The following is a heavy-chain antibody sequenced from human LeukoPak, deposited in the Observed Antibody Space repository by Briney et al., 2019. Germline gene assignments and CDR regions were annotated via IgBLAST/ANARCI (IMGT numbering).Heavy chain of an antibody. V-gene: IGHV1-8*03. Sequence: ASVKVSCKASGYTFTSYDINWVRQATGQGLEWMGWMNPNSGNTGYAQKFQGRVTITRNTSISTAYMELSSLRSEDTAVYYCARDLKLGFNYGSGSYDYWGQGTLVTVSS. CDR3: ARDLKLGFNYGSGSYDY. D-gene: IGHD3-10*01. CDR2: MNPNSGNT. J-gene: IGHJ4*02. CDR1: GYTFTSYD.